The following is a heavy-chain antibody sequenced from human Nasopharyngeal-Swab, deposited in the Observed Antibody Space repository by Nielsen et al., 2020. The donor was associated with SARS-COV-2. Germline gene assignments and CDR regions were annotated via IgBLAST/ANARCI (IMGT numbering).Heavy chain of an antibody. D-gene: IGHD4-11*01. CDR2: IDTDGSTT. J-gene: IGHJ4*02. V-gene: IGHV3-74*01. Sequence: GGSLRLSCAASGFTFSRYWMHWVRQVPGKGLVWVSRIDTDGSTTDHADSVKGRFTISRDNAKNTLYLQMNNLRAEDTAVYYCAKVPSTVTTLPPDYWGQGTLVTVSS. CDR3: AKVPSTVTTLPPDY. CDR1: GFTFSRYW.